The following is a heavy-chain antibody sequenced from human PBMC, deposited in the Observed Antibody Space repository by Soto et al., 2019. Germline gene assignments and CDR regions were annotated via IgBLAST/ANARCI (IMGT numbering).Heavy chain of an antibody. Sequence: QVQLVQSGAAVKKPGASVNVSCKASGYTFNSYYIHWVRQAPGQGLEWMGWINPNSDVTGYAQSFQGRVTMTRDMSMTTAYMDLTRLRSDATAVYYCVRVGLNRNYDFDFWGHGTLITVSS. V-gene: IGHV1-2*02. CDR1: GYTFNSYY. J-gene: IGHJ4*01. CDR2: INPNSDVT. CDR3: VRVGLNRNYDFDF. D-gene: IGHD3-16*01.